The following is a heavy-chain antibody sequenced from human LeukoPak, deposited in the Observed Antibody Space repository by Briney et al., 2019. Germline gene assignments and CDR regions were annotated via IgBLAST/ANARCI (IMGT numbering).Heavy chain of an antibody. J-gene: IGHJ4*02. CDR3: ARTRGYCSSTSCYSTLDY. CDR2: INHSGST. CDR1: GGSFSGYY. Sequence: PSETLSLTCAVYGGSFSGYYWSWIRQPPGKGLEWIGEINHSGSTNYNPSLKSRVTISVDTSKNQFSLKLSSVTAADTAVYYCARTRGYCSSTSCYSTLDYWGQGTLVTVSS. V-gene: IGHV4-34*01. D-gene: IGHD2-2*01.